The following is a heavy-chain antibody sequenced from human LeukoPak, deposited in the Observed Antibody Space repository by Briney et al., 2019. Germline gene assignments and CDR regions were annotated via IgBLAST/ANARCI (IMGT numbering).Heavy chain of an antibody. V-gene: IGHV4-39*07. Sequence: SETLSLTCTVSGGSISSSSYYWGWIRQPPGKGLEWIGSIYYSGSTYYNPSLKSRVTISVDTSKNQFSLKLSSVTAADTAVYYCARDNAAAARQNRYFDLWGRGTLVTVSS. J-gene: IGHJ2*01. CDR3: ARDNAAAARQNRYFDL. CDR2: IYYSGST. D-gene: IGHD6-6*01. CDR1: GGSISSSSYY.